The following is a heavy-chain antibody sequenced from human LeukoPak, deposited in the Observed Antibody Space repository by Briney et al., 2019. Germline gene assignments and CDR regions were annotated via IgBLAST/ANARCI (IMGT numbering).Heavy chain of an antibody. D-gene: IGHD3-10*01. CDR3: ARGIVKYYYGSGRKLSGYAYLDY. J-gene: IGHJ4*02. V-gene: IGHV3-30*02. Sequence: PTGGSLRLSCAASGFTFSSYGMHWVRQAPGKGLEWVAFIRYDGSNKYYADSVKGRFTISRDNSKNTLYLQMNSLRAEDTAVYYCARGIVKYYYGSGRKLSGYAYLDYWGQGTLVTVSS. CDR1: GFTFSSYG. CDR2: IRYDGSNK.